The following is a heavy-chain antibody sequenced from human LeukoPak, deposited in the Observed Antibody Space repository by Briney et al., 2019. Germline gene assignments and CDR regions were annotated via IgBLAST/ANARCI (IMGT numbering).Heavy chain of an antibody. V-gene: IGHV5-51*01. D-gene: IGHD1-26*01. Sequence: GESLKISCKGSGYRFTSYWISWVRQMPGKGLEWMGIIHPGDSATRYSPSFQGQVTISADKSISTAYLQWSSLKASDTAMYYCARQVGATLYFDYWGQGTLVTVSS. CDR2: IHPGDSAT. J-gene: IGHJ4*02. CDR3: ARQVGATLYFDY. CDR1: GYRFTSYW.